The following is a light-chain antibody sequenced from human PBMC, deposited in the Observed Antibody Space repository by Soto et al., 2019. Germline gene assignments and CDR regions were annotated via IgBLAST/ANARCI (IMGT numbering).Light chain of an antibody. CDR2: EVS. CDR1: SSDVGGYNY. V-gene: IGLV2-14*01. Sequence: QSALTQPASVSGSPGQSITISCTGTSSDVGGYNYVSWYQQHPGKAPKLMIYEVSNRPSGVSNRFSGSKSGNTASLTISGRQDEDEADYYCSSYISSSIDYVFGTGTKVTVL. J-gene: IGLJ1*01. CDR3: SSYISSSIDYV.